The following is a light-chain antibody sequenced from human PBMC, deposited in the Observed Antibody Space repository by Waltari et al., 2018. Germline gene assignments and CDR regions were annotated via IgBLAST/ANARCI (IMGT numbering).Light chain of an antibody. J-gene: IGKJ1*01. CDR1: KRVRHF. CDR3: QQTYDTPWT. Sequence: DIQMTQSPSSLSASVGDSVTVTCRASKRVRHFLSWYQQKSGKAPTLVIYAASTLHSGVPSRFSGTGSGTDFTLTINGLQPEDFATYYCQQTYDTPWTFGQGTTVEVK. V-gene: IGKV1-39*01. CDR2: AAS.